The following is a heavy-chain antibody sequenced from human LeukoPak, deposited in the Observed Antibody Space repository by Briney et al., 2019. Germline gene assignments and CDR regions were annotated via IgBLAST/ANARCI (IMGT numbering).Heavy chain of an antibody. CDR3: ARVAISNWFDP. Sequence: SETLSLTCTVSGGSISSSSYYWGWIRQPPGKGLEWIGSIYYSGSTYYNPSLKSRVTISVDTSKNQFSLKLSSVTAADTAVYYCARVAISNWFDPWGQGTLVTVSS. J-gene: IGHJ5*02. V-gene: IGHV4-39*07. D-gene: IGHD3-3*01. CDR1: GGSISSSSYY. CDR2: IYYSGST.